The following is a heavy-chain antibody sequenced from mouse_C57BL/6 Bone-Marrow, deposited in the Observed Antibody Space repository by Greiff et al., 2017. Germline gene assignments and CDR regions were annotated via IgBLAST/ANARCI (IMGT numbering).Heavy chain of an antibody. V-gene: IGHV1-69*01. CDR3: SREGAVATVVDWYFDV. CDR1: GYTFTSYW. Sequence: QVQLQQPGAELVMPGASVKLSCKASGYTFTSYWMHWVKQRPGQGLEWIGGIDPSDSYTNYNQKFKGKSTLTVDKSSSTDYMQLSSLTSEDSAVYYWSREGAVATVVDWYFDVWGTGTTVTVSS. D-gene: IGHD1-1*01. CDR2: IDPSDSYT. J-gene: IGHJ1*03.